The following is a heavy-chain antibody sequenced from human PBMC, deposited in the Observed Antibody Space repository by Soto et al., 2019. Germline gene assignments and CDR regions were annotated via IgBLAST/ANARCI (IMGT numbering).Heavy chain of an antibody. CDR2: IWYDGSNK. Sequence: GGSLRLSCAASGFTFSSYGMHWVRQAPGKGLEWVAVIWYDGSNKYYADSVKGRFTISRDNSKNTLYLQMNSLRAEDTAVYYCARDGMEEITMVRGAIYGMDVWGQGTTVTVSS. J-gene: IGHJ6*02. V-gene: IGHV3-33*01. D-gene: IGHD3-10*01. CDR1: GFTFSSYG. CDR3: ARDGMEEITMVRGAIYGMDV.